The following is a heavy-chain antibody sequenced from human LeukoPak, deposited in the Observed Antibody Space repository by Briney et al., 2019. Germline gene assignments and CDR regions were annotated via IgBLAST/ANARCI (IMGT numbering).Heavy chain of an antibody. Sequence: GGSLRLSCAASGFTFSSYAMSWVRQAPGKGLEWVSYISSSGSTIYYAASVKGRFTISRDNAKNSLYLQMNSLRAEDTAVYYCARERGYSYGRSADYWGQGTLVTVSS. CDR2: ISSSGSTI. CDR1: GFTFSSYA. J-gene: IGHJ4*02. V-gene: IGHV3-48*04. CDR3: ARERGYSYGRSADY. D-gene: IGHD5-18*01.